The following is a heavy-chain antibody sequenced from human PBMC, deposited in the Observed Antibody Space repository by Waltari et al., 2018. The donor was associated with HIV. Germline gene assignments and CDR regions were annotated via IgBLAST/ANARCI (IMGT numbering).Heavy chain of an antibody. Sequence: QVQLVQSGAEVKKPGASVKVPCKASGYTFTRYDINWVRQATGQGLEWMGWMNPNSGDTGYAQKFQGRITMTSNTSISTVYMELSSLTSEETAVYYCVRAAIYSRGCFDYWGQGTLVTVSS. CDR1: GYTFTRYD. J-gene: IGHJ4*02. V-gene: IGHV1-8*01. CDR2: MNPNSGDT. D-gene: IGHD6-19*01. CDR3: VRAAIYSRGCFDY.